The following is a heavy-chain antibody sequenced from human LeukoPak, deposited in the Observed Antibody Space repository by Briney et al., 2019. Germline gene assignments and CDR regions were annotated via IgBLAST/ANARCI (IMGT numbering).Heavy chain of an antibody. J-gene: IGHJ3*02. V-gene: IGHV4-39*01. CDR1: GGSISSSSYN. CDR2: IYYSGST. CDR3: ARQGSYYDSSGYSLDAFDI. Sequence: SSETLSLTCTVSGGSISSSSYNWGWIRQPPGKGLEWIGSIYYSGSTYYDPSFKSRVTISVDTSKNQFSLKLSSVTAADTAVYYCARQGSYYDSSGYSLDAFDIWGQGTMVTVSS. D-gene: IGHD3-22*01.